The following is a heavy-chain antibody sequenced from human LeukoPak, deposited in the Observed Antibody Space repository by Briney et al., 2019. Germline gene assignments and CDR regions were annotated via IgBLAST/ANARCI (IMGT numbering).Heavy chain of an antibody. V-gene: IGHV3-30*04. Sequence: GGSLRLSCAASGFTFSSYAMHWVRQAPGKGLEWVAVISYDGRNKYYADSVKGRFTISRDSSKNTLYLEMNSLRAEDTAVYYCARGGEWLDPERTPVDYWGQGILVTVSS. CDR3: ARGGEWLDPERTPVDY. CDR1: GFTFSSYA. D-gene: IGHD6-19*01. J-gene: IGHJ4*02. CDR2: ISYDGRNK.